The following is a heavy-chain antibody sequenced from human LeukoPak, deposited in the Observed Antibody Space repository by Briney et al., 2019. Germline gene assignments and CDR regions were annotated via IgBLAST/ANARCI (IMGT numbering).Heavy chain of an antibody. CDR2: IIPILGIA. V-gene: IGHV1-69*04. CDR3: AIPSSYYYDSSGYSWESPFYPFY. Sequence: GASVKVSCKASGGTFSSYAISWVRQAPGQGLEWMGRIIPILGIANYAQKFQGRVTITADKSTSTAYMELSSLRSEDTAVYYCAIPSSYYYDSSGYSWESPFYPFYWGQGTLVTVSS. J-gene: IGHJ4*02. CDR1: GGTFSSYA. D-gene: IGHD3-22*01.